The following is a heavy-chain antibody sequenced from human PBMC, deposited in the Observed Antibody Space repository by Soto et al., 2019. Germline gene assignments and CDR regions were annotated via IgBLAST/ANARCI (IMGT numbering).Heavy chain of an antibody. CDR3: AKAFIPVVVVAATPIAYFDY. CDR2: ISGSGGST. CDR1: GFTFSSYA. V-gene: IGHV3-23*01. J-gene: IGHJ4*02. D-gene: IGHD2-15*01. Sequence: EVQLLESGGGLVQPGGSLRLSCAASGFTFSSYAMSWVRQAPGKGLEWVSAISGSGGSTYYVDSVKGRFTISRDNSKNTLYLQMNSLRAEDTAVYYCAKAFIPVVVVAATPIAYFDYWGQGTLVTVSS.